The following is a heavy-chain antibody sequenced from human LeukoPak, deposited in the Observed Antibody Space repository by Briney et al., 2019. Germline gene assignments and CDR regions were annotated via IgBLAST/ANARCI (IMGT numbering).Heavy chain of an antibody. CDR1: RFTLSTYW. J-gene: IGHJ4*02. D-gene: IGHD3-3*01. Sequence: GGSLRLPCAASRFTLSTYWMSWVRQAPGKGLEWVAHIKQDGSQEYYVDSVKGRFTISRDSAKNSLYLQMNSLRAEDTAVYYCARGVPYDSWSGPHYSDYWGQGTLVTVSS. CDR3: ARGVPYDSWSGPHYSDY. V-gene: IGHV3-7*01. CDR2: IKQDGSQE.